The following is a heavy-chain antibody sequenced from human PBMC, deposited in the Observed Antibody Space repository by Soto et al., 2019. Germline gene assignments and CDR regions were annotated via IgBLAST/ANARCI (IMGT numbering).Heavy chain of an antibody. V-gene: IGHV3-23*01. CDR1: GFTFSSYA. Sequence: EVQLLESGGGLVQPGGSLRLSCAASGFTFSSYAMSWVRQAPGKGLEWVSAISGSGGSTYYADSVKGRFTISRDNSKNTLYLQMNSLRAEDTAVYYCAKSIVLMVYATYYGMDVWGQGTTVTVSS. CDR3: AKSIVLMVYATYYGMDV. CDR2: ISGSGGST. D-gene: IGHD2-8*01. J-gene: IGHJ6*02.